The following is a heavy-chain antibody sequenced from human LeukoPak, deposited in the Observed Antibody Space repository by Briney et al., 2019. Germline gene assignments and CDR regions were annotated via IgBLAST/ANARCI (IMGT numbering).Heavy chain of an antibody. D-gene: IGHD2-2*01. V-gene: IGHV4-59*01. CDR2: IYYSGST. J-gene: IGHJ3*02. CDR1: GGSISSYY. Sequence: PSETLSLTCTVSGGSISSYYWSWIRQPPGKGLEWIGYIYYSGSTNYNPSLKSRVTISVDTSKNQFSLKLSSVTAADTAVYYCARVGAAIHAFDIWGQGTMVTVSS. CDR3: ARVGAAIHAFDI.